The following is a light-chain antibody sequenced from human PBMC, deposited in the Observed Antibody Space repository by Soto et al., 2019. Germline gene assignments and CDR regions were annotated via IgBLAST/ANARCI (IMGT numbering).Light chain of an antibody. V-gene: IGLV1-40*01. CDR3: QSYDSSLSVVV. CDR1: SSNIGAGYG. CDR2: GNS. J-gene: IGLJ2*01. Sequence: QLVLTQPPSVSGAPGQRVTISCTGSSSNIGAGYGVHWYQQLPGTAPKLLIYGNSNRPSGVPDRFSGSKSGTSASLAITGLQAEDEADYYCQSYDSSLSVVVFGGGTKLTVL.